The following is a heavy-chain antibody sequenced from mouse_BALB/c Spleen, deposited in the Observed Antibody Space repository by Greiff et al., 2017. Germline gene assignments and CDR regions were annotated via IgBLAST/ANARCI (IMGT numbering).Heavy chain of an antibody. D-gene: IGHD2-3*01. CDR3: AGGMGWYFDV. Sequence: EVHLVESGGDLVKPGGSLKLSCAASGFTFSSYGMSWVRQTPDKRLEWVATISSGGSYTYYPDSVKGRFTISRDNAKNTLYLQMSSLKSEDTAMYYCAGGMGWYFDVWGAGTTVTVSS. CDR2: ISSGGSYT. J-gene: IGHJ1*01. V-gene: IGHV5-6*01. CDR1: GFTFSSYG.